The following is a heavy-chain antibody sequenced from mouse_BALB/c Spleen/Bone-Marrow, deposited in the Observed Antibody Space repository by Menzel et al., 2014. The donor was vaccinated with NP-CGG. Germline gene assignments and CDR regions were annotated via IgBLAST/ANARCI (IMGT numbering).Heavy chain of an antibody. J-gene: IGHJ2*01. Sequence: EVHLVESGGGLVQPGGSRKLSCAASGFTFSSFGMHWVRQAPEKGLEWIAYISSDSGAIFYADTVKGRFTISRDNPKNTLFLQMTSLRSEDTAIYFCTRGGNWEDFDYWVQGTTLTVSS. D-gene: IGHD4-1*01. CDR1: GFTFSSFG. CDR2: ISSDSGAI. V-gene: IGHV5-17*02. CDR3: TRGGNWEDFDY.